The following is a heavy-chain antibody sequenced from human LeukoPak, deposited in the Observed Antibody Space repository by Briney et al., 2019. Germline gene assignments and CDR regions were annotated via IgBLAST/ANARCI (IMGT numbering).Heavy chain of an antibody. V-gene: IGHV3-23*01. CDR1: GFTFSSYA. CDR2: ISGSGGST. D-gene: IGHD3-22*01. Sequence: GGSLRLSCAASGFTFSSYAMSWVRQAAGKGLEWVSAISGSGGSTYYADSVKGRFTISRDNSKNTLYLQMNSLRAEDTAVYYCAKDASITMIVVVGYFDYWGQGTLVTVSS. J-gene: IGHJ4*02. CDR3: AKDASITMIVVVGYFDY.